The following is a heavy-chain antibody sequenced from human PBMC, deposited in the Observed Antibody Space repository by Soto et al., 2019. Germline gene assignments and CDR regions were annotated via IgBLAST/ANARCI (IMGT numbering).Heavy chain of an antibody. CDR3: AKGGSISARYFDY. CDR2: ISYDGRNK. Sequence: QVQLVESGGGVVQPGSSLRLSCAASGFTLSSYGMHWVRQAPGKVLEWVAVISYDGRNKYYADSVKGRFTISRDNSKNTLYLEMNSLRAEETAVYYCAKGGSISARYFDYWGQGTLATVSS. J-gene: IGHJ4*02. D-gene: IGHD6-6*01. CDR1: GFTLSSYG. V-gene: IGHV3-30*18.